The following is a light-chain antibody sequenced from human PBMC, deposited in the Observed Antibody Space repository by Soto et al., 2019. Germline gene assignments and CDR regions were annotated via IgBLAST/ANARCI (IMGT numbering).Light chain of an antibody. CDR2: LGS. J-gene: IGKJ1*01. CDR1: QSLLHSNGYNY. V-gene: IGKV2-28*01. Sequence: DIVMTQSPLSLPVTPGEPASISCRSSQSLLHSNGYNYLDWYLQKPGQSPQLLIYLGSNRASGVPDRFSGSGSGTDFTLKISRVEAEDVGVYYGMQGLQTPRTFGQGTKVEIK. CDR3: MQGLQTPRT.